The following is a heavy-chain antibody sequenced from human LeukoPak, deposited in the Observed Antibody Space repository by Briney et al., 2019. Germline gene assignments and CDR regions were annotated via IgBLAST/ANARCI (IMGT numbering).Heavy chain of an antibody. CDR1: GGSISTGGYY. CDR2: IYYSGTA. CDR3: ARESTYYYDNSGFDSAAFDI. J-gene: IGHJ3*02. Sequence: SETLSLTCTVSGGSISTGGYYWSWSRLHPGKGLEWIGYIYYSGTAYYNPSLRSRITISLDTSKNLFSLKLTSVTAADTAVYYCARESTYYYDNSGFDSAAFDIWGQGTLVTVSS. D-gene: IGHD3-22*01. V-gene: IGHV4-31*03.